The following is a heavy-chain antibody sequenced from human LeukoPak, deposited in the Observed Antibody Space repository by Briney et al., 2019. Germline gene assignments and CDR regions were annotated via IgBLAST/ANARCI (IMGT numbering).Heavy chain of an antibody. Sequence: PSETLSLTCAVYGGSFSGYYWSWIRQPPGKGLEWIGEINHSGSTNYNPSLKSRVTISVDTSKNQFSLKLSSVTAADTAVYYCARDYKPTRRFLVWLYHDRDAFDIWGQGTMVTVSS. J-gene: IGHJ3*02. D-gene: IGHD3-3*01. CDR3: ARDYKPTRRFLVWLYHDRDAFDI. CDR2: INHSGST. V-gene: IGHV4-34*01. CDR1: GGSFSGYY.